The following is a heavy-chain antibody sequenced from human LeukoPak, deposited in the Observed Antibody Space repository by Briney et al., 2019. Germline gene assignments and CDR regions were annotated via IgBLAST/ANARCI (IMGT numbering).Heavy chain of an antibody. CDR2: ISGSGGST. J-gene: IGHJ6*03. Sequence: GGSLRLSCAASGFTFSSYDMSWVGQAPGKGLEWVSAISGSGGSTYYADSVKGRFTISRDNSKNTLYLQMNSLRAEDTAVYYCAGYGGSYPYYMDVWGKGTTVTISS. CDR1: GFTFSSYD. D-gene: IGHD1-26*01. V-gene: IGHV3-23*01. CDR3: AGYGGSYPYYMDV.